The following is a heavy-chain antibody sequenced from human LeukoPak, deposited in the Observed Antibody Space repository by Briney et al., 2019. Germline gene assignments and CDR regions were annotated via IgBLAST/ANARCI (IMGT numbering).Heavy chain of an antibody. CDR2: ISSSRSTI. J-gene: IGHJ6*03. CDR3: ARVFGYYYMDV. V-gene: IGHV3-48*04. D-gene: IGHD3-3*01. Sequence: GGSPRLSCAASGFTFSNFNMNWVRQAPGKGLEWVSYISSSRSTIYYADSVKGRLTISRDNAKKSLYLEMSSLRAEDTAVYYCARVFGYYYMDVWGKGTTVTVSS. CDR1: GFTFSNFN.